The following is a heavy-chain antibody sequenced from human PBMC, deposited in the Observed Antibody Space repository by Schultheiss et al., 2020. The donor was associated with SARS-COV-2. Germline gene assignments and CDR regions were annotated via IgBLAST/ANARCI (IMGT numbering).Heavy chain of an antibody. J-gene: IGHJ5*02. D-gene: IGHD1/OR15-1a*01. V-gene: IGHV4-59*05. CDR1: GGSISSYY. CDR2: ISYSGST. Sequence: SETLSLTCTVSGGSISSYYWSWIRQPPGKGLEWIGSISYSGSTFYNPSLKTRLTISADTSKNQFSLKLSSVTAADTAVYYCTRHVYTNNPDNWFDPWGQGTLVTGSS. CDR3: TRHVYTNNPDNWFDP.